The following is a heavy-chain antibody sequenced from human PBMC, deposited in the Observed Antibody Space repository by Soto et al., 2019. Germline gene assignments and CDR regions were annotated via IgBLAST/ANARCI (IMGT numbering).Heavy chain of an antibody. Sequence: SETLCLTCTVSGGSISSYYWSWIRQPPGKGLEWIGYIYYSGSTNYNPSLKSRVTISVDTSKNQFSLKLSSVTAADTAVYYRARHPTVTEYYFDYWGQGTLVTVSS. CDR2: IYYSGST. J-gene: IGHJ4*02. CDR1: GGSISSYY. CDR3: ARHPTVTEYYFDY. D-gene: IGHD4-17*01. V-gene: IGHV4-59*08.